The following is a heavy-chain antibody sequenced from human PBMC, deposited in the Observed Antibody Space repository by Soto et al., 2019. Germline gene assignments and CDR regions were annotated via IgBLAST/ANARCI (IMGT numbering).Heavy chain of an antibody. CDR1: GFTFSSYA. Sequence: HPGGSLRLSCAASGFTFSSYAMHWVRQAPGKGLEWVAIISYDGSNKYYADSVKGRFTISRDNSKNTLYLQMNTLRAEDTAVYYCARVISGSYQYYFDYWGQGTLVTVSS. D-gene: IGHD1-26*01. CDR3: ARVISGSYQYYFDY. CDR2: ISYDGSNK. J-gene: IGHJ4*02. V-gene: IGHV3-30-3*01.